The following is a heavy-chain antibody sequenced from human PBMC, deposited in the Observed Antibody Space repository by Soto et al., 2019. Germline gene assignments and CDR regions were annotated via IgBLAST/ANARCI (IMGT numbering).Heavy chain of an antibody. Sequence: SETLSLTCAVSGASISSGGYSWSWIRQPPGKGLEWIGYIYYSGSTNYNPSLKSRVTISVDTSKNQFSLKLSSVTAADTAVYYCAREGVTRNYYYYGMDVRAQRTTVTVSS. V-gene: IGHV4-61*08. D-gene: IGHD2-21*02. CDR2: IYYSGST. J-gene: IGHJ6*02. CDR3: AREGVTRNYYYYGMDV. CDR1: GASISSGGYS.